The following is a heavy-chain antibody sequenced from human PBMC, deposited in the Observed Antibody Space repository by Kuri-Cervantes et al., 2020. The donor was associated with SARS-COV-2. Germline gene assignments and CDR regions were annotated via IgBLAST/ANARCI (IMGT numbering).Heavy chain of an antibody. Sequence: ASVKVSCKASGYTFTGYYMHWVRQAPGQGLEWMGWINPNSGGTNYAQKFQGRVTMTRDTSISTAYMELSSQRSEDTAVYYCARDAGDSIGNSSSGYWGQGTLVTVSS. CDR3: ARDAGDSIGNSSSGY. CDR1: GYTFTGYY. V-gene: IGHV1-2*02. D-gene: IGHD6-6*01. CDR2: INPNSGGT. J-gene: IGHJ4*02.